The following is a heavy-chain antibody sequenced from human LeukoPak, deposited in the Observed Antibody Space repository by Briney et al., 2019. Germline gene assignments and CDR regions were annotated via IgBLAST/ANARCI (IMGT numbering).Heavy chain of an antibody. Sequence: GGSLRLSCAASGFTFSSYWMSWVRQAPGKGLEWVANIKQDGSEKYYVDSVKGRFTISRDNAKNSLHLQMNSLRAEDTAVYYCARYPRARQDIVVVPAAMPFDYWGQGTLVTVSS. D-gene: IGHD2-2*01. V-gene: IGHV3-7*03. J-gene: IGHJ4*02. CDR3: ARYPRARQDIVVVPAAMPFDY. CDR1: GFTFSSYW. CDR2: IKQDGSEK.